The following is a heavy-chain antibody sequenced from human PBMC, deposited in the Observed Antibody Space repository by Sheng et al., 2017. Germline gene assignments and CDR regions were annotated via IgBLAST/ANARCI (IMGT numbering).Heavy chain of an antibody. CDR1: SGSITSYF. CDR2: IYTSGTT. CDR3: ARAPLRTSAIDDRHFDM. D-gene: IGHD1-1*01. Sequence: QMQLQESGPGLVKPAETLSLTCTVSSGSITSYFWNWIRQPAGKGLEWIGRIYTSGTTHYNPSLRSRVTMSVDTSKNQVSLSLSSVTAADTALYYCARAPLRTSAIDDRHFDMWGQG. V-gene: IGHV4-4*07. J-gene: IGHJ3*02.